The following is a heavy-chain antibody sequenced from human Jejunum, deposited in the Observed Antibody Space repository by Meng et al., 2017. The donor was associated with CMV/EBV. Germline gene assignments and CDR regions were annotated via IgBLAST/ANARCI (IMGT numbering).Heavy chain of an antibody. CDR1: SSSHY. V-gene: IGHV4-39*01. J-gene: IGHJ4*02. Sequence: SSSHYGAWIRRPPGKGLEWIGHIYYSVGAYATPSLKSRVTISGDTSKNQFSLRLSSVSAAATAVYYCARRNFPGGVWFGESFDYWGRGTLVTVSS. D-gene: IGHD3-10*01. CDR3: ARRNFPGGVWFGESFDY. CDR2: IYYSVGA.